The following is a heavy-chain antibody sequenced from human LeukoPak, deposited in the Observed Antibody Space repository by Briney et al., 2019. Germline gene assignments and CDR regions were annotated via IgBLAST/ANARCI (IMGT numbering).Heavy chain of an antibody. J-gene: IGHJ4*02. CDR2: MKQDGSEK. Sequence: GGSLRLSCVVSGFTFSSYWMSWVRQAPGQGLEWVANMKQDGSEKYYVDSVKGRFTISRDNAKNSLYLQMNSLRAEDTAVYYCASGLELDYWGQGTLVTVSS. CDR3: ASGLELDY. CDR1: GFTFSSYW. V-gene: IGHV3-7*03.